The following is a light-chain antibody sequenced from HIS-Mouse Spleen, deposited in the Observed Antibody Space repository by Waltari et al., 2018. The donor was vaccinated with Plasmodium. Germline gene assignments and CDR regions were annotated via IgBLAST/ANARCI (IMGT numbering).Light chain of an antibody. J-gene: IGKJ1*01. Sequence: EIVLTQSPGTLSLSPGERATLSCRASQSVSSSYLAWYQQKPGQAPRLLIYGSSTRATGIPARFSDSGSGTEFTLTISSMQSEDFAVYYCQQYNNWPWTFGQGTKVEIK. V-gene: IGKV3-15*01. CDR1: QSVSSSY. CDR3: QQYNNWPWT. CDR2: GSS.